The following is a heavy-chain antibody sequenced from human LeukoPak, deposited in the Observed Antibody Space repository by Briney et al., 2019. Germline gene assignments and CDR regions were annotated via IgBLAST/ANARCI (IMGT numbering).Heavy chain of an antibody. CDR2: IIPIFGTA. D-gene: IGHD3-9*01. V-gene: IGHV1-69*01. J-gene: IGHJ4*02. Sequence: ASVKVSCKASGGTFSSYAISWVRQAPGQGLEWMGGIIPIFGTANYAQKFQGRVTITADESTSTAYMELSSLRSEDTAVYYCARSSPGMTGCFFDYWGQGSLVTVSS. CDR3: ARSSPGMTGCFFDY. CDR1: GGTFSSYA.